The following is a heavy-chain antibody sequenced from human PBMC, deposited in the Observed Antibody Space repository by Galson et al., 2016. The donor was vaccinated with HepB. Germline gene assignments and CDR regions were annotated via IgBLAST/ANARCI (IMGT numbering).Heavy chain of an antibody. D-gene: IGHD4-17*01. CDR3: TTVDDYGDEGYYYGMDV. J-gene: IGHJ6*04. V-gene: IGHV1-46*03. Sequence: SVKVSCKASGYTFTDYNMHWVRQAPGHGLEWMGIINPSGGSTNYAQKFQGRVNMTRDRSTSTVYMELSSLRSEDTAVYYCTTVDDYGDEGYYYGMDVWGKGTTVTVSS. CDR2: INPSGGST. CDR1: GYTFTDYN.